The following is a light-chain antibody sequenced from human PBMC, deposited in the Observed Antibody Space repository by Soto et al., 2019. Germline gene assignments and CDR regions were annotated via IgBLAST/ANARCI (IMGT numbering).Light chain of an antibody. CDR3: QQYNKWPLT. CDR2: GAS. V-gene: IGKV3D-15*01. Sequence: EIQRTQSPSSVSASVGDRVTITCLASQTLNNYLTWFQQKPGKAPKVLIYGASTRATGITARFSGSGSGTEFTLTISSLQSEDFAVYYCQQYNKWPLTFGQGTKVDIK. J-gene: IGKJ1*01. CDR1: QTLNNY.